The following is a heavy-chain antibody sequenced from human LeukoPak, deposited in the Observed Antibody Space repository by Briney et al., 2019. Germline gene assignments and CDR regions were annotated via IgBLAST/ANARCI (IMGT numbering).Heavy chain of an antibody. V-gene: IGHV1-46*01. CDR3: ARDNWDSFYYYYYYMDV. J-gene: IGHJ6*03. Sequence: ASVKVSCKASGYTFTSYYMHWVRQAPGQGLEWMGIINPSGGSTSYAQKFQGRVTMTRDTSTSTVYMELSSLRSEDTAVYYCARDNWDSFYYYYYYMDVWGKGTTVTVSS. CDR1: GYTFTSYY. D-gene: IGHD1-7*01. CDR2: INPSGGST.